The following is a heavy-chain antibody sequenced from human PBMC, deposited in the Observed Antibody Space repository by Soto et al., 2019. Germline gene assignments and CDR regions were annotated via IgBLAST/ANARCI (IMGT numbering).Heavy chain of an antibody. J-gene: IGHJ6*02. CDR3: TKGALVSSGSFAAYFYAMDV. D-gene: IGHD1-26*01. V-gene: IGHV3-23*01. Sequence: HPGGSLRLSCAASGFTFSSYAMSWVRQAPGKGLEWVSSISGSGGATYYADSVKGRFTISRDIPKNTLYLQMNRLRADDTAVYYCTKGALVSSGSFAAYFYAMDVWGQGTTVTVSS. CDR2: ISGSGGAT. CDR1: GFTFSSYA.